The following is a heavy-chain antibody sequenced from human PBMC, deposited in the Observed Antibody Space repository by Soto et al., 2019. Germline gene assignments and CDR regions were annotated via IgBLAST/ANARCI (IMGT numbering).Heavy chain of an antibody. CDR3: AHMDYGSARHYS. CDR1: GFSLSSSGVG. J-gene: IGHJ4*02. D-gene: IGHD3-10*01. V-gene: IGHV2-5*02. CDR2: IYWDDDE. Sequence: QITLKESGPTLVKPTQTLTLTCTFSGFSLSSSGVGVGWIRQPPGKALEWLALIYWDDDERYSPSLKNRLTITNDTSKNQVVLTMTNMDPVDTATYYCAHMDYGSARHYSWGQGTLVTVSS.